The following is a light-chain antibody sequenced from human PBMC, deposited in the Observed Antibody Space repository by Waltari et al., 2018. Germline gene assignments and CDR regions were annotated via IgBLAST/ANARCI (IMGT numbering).Light chain of an antibody. CDR3: AAWDDSLNGQVV. V-gene: IGLV5-45*03. CDR2: YKSDSDK. Sequence: QAVLTQPSSLSASPGASASLTCTLRSGINVGSYRIYWYQQKPGSPPQYLLRYKSDSDKHQDSRVPRRFSGSKDASANAGILLISGLQSEDEADYYCAAWDDSLNGQVVFGGGTKLTVL. J-gene: IGLJ2*01. CDR1: SGINVGSYR.